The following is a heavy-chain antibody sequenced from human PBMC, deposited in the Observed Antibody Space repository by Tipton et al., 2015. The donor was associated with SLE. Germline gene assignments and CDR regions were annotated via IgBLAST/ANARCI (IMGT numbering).Heavy chain of an antibody. CDR3: ARGAWPSYWYFDL. Sequence: GLVKPSQIPSLTCAISGDSVSSNSAAWNWIRQSPSRGLEWLGRTYYRSKWYNDFAVSVESRITINPDTSKNQFSLQLNSVTPEDTAVYYCARGAWPSYWYFDLWGRGTLVTVSS. CDR2: TYYRSKWYN. CDR1: GDSVSSNSAA. J-gene: IGHJ2*01. V-gene: IGHV6-1*01.